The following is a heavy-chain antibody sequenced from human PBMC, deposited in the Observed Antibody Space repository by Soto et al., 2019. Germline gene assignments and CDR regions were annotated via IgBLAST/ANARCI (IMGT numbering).Heavy chain of an antibody. D-gene: IGHD4-17*01. J-gene: IGHJ3*02. Sequence: QVQLVQSGAEVKKPGSSVKVSCKASGGTFSTSSINWVRQAPGQRPEWMGNILPIFGTADYAQKFQDRVTXPTAXSXNTAYMALRSLFSEHTAVYYCARGHEYGGNSDAFDIWGQGTVVTVSS. CDR2: ILPIFGTA. CDR1: GGTFSTSS. V-gene: IGHV1-69*05. CDR3: ARGHEYGGNSDAFDI.